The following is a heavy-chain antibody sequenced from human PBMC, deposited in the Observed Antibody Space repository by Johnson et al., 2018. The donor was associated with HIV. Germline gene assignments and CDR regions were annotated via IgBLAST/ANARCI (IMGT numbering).Heavy chain of an antibody. CDR2: ISYDGSNK. CDR3: ARGRALRALDAFDI. CDR1: GFTFRSYA. J-gene: IGHJ3*02. D-gene: IGHD4-17*01. Sequence: QMQLVESGGGVVQPGRSLRLSCAASGFTFRSYAIHWVRQAPGKGLEWVAVISYDGSNKYYADSVKGRFTISRDNSKNTLYLQMNSLRAEDTAVYYCARGRALRALDAFDIWGQGTMVTVSS. V-gene: IGHV3-30*04.